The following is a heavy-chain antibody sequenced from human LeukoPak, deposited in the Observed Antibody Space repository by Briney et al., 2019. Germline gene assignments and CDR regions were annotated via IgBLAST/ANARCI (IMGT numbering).Heavy chain of an antibody. D-gene: IGHD3-22*01. V-gene: IGHV1-69*13. J-gene: IGHJ4*02. Sequence: SVKVSCKASGYTFTSYYMHWVRQAPGQGLEWMGGIIPIFGTANYAQKFQGRVTITADESTSTAYMELSSLRSEDTAVYYCASNPSYYYDSSGPFDYWGQGTLVTVSS. CDR3: ASNPSYYYDSSGPFDY. CDR1: GYTFTSYY. CDR2: IIPIFGTA.